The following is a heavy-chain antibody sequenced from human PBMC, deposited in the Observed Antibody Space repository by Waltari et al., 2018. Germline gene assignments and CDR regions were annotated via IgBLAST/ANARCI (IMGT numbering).Heavy chain of an antibody. Sequence: QVQLVQSGAEVKKSGASVKVSCKTSGYTFTSYDINWVRQATGQGLEWMGWMNPNSGNTGYAQKFQGRVTITRNTSISTAYMELSSLRSEDTAVYYCARFLGSSGWYYFDYWGQGTLVTVSS. D-gene: IGHD6-19*01. CDR3: ARFLGSSGWYYFDY. CDR1: GYTFTSYD. J-gene: IGHJ4*02. V-gene: IGHV1-8*03. CDR2: MNPNSGNT.